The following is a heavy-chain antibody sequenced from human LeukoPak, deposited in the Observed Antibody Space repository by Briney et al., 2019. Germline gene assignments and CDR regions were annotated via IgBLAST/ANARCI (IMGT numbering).Heavy chain of an antibody. CDR1: GGSISSYY. Sequence: ASETLSLTCTVSGGSISSYYWSWIRQPAGKGLERIGRIYTSGSTNYNPSLKSRVTMSVDTSKNQFSLKLSSVTAADTAVYYCARDRGIDYYDSSGYLHYWYFDLWGRGTLVTVSS. CDR3: ARDRGIDYYDSSGYLHYWYFDL. J-gene: IGHJ2*01. CDR2: IYTSGST. V-gene: IGHV4-4*07. D-gene: IGHD3-22*01.